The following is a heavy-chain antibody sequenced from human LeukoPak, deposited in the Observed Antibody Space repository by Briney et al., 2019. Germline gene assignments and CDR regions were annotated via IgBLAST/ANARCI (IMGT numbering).Heavy chain of an antibody. V-gene: IGHV3-23*01. CDR2: SSGSGGST. Sequence: GGSLRLSCAASGFTFSSYGMSWVRQAPGKGLEWVSASSGSGGSTYYADSVKGRFTISRDNSKNTVYLQMNSLRAEDTAVYYCAKMAWYDSSGGWFDPWGQGTLVTVSS. J-gene: IGHJ5*02. CDR3: AKMAWYDSSGGWFDP. CDR1: GFTFSSYG. D-gene: IGHD3-22*01.